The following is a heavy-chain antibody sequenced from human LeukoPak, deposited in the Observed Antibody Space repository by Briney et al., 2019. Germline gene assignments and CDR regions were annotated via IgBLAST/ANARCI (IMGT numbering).Heavy chain of an antibody. CDR1: GFTFSSYE. CDR3: ARDSIGELSFDY. D-gene: IGHD3-10*01. CDR2: ISSSGSTI. V-gene: IGHV3-48*03. Sequence: PRGSLRLSCAASGFTFSSYEMNWVRQARGKGLEWVSYISSSGSTIYYADSVKGRFTISRDNAKNSLYLQMNSLRAEDTAVYYCARDSIGELSFDYWGQGTLVTVSS. J-gene: IGHJ4*02.